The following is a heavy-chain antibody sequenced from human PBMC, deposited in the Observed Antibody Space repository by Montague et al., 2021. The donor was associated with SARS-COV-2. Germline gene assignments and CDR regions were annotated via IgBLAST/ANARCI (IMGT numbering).Heavy chain of an antibody. CDR3: ARGVRVANRPDRFSYSLDV. Sequence: SETLSLTCDVNGTSFTDHYWTWLRQSPGGGLEWIGEIHHGRDTNYNPSLRSRVAISIDTSKPQSSLRLYSMTAADTAVYYCARGVRVANRPDRFSYSLDVWGRGTAVIVTS. V-gene: IGHV4-34*01. D-gene: IGHD3-3*01. CDR2: IHHGRDT. CDR1: GTSFTDHY. J-gene: IGHJ6*02.